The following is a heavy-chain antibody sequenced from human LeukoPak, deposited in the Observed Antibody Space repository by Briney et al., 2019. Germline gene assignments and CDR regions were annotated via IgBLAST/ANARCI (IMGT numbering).Heavy chain of an antibody. J-gene: IGHJ4*02. CDR1: GFTFSSYG. V-gene: IGHV3-30*18. D-gene: IGHD5-12*01. CDR2: ISYDGSNK. Sequence: PGGSLRLSCAASGFTFSSYGMHWVRQAPGKGLEWVAVISYDGSNKYYADSVKGRFTISRDNSKNTLYLQMNSLRAEDTAVYYCAKVGGFGYSGYGEGDYWGQGTLVTVSS. CDR3: AKVGGFGYSGYGEGDY.